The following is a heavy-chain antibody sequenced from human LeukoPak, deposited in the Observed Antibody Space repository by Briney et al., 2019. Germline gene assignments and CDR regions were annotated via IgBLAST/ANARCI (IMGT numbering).Heavy chain of an antibody. V-gene: IGHV4-59*11. CDR3: ARGGWFDP. CDR1: GGSISSHY. CDR2: IYYSGST. J-gene: IGHJ5*02. Sequence: SETLSLTCTVSGGSISSHYWSWIRQPPGKGLEWIGYIYYSGSTNYNPSLKSRVTISVDTPKNQFSLKLSSVTAADTAVYYCARGGWFDPWGQGTLVTVSS.